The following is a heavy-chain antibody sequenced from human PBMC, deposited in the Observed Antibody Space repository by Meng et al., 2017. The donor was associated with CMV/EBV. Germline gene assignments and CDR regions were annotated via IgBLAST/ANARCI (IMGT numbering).Heavy chain of an antibody. D-gene: IGHD1-26*01. CDR2: INPNSDGT. CDR1: GTTFTGYY. V-gene: IGHV1-2*02. CDR3: ARVRSGSYPIDY. J-gene: IGHJ4*02. Sequence: CKASGTTFTGYYIHWVRQAPGQRLEWMGWINPNSDGTNYAQKFQGRVTMTRDTSISTAYMDLSRLRSDDTAVYYCARVRSGSYPIDYWGQGTLVTVSS.